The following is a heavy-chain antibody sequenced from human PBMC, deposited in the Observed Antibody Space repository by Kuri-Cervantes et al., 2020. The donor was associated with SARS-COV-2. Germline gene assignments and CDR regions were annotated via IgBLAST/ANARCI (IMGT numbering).Heavy chain of an antibody. CDR1: GFSFSNFG. D-gene: IGHD7-27*01. CDR3: TKDLAGLGMTH. CDR2: MWSGGSNK. Sequence: GESLKISCAASGFSFSNFGMHWVRQAPGKGLEWVAAMWSGGSNKYYADSVKGRFTISRDNSNNTLYLQMNILRSEDTAVYYCTKDLAGLGMTHWGQGTLVTDSS. V-gene: IGHV3-33*06. J-gene: IGHJ4*02.